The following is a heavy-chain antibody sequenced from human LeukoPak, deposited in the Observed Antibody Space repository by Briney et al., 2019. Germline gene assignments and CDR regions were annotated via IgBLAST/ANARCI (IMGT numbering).Heavy chain of an antibody. CDR1: GFTVSSNY. J-gene: IGHJ4*02. Sequence: GGSLRLSCAASGFTVSSNYMSWVRQAPGKGLEWVSVIYSGGRTYYADSVKGRFTISRDNSKNTLYLQMNSLRAEDTTVYYCARESNSGYYLSYWGQGTLVTVSS. V-gene: IGHV3-66*01. CDR2: IYSGGRT. D-gene: IGHD3-22*01. CDR3: ARESNSGYYLSY.